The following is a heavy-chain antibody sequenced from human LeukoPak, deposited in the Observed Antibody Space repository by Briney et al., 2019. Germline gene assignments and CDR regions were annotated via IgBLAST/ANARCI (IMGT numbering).Heavy chain of an antibody. CDR3: ARPRDYGDYGGGY. D-gene: IGHD4-17*01. J-gene: IGHJ4*02. V-gene: IGHV3-21*01. CDR2: ISSSSSYI. CDR1: GFTFSSSA. Sequence: GGSLRLSCAASGFTFSSSAMTWVRQAPGKGLEWVSSISSSSSYIYYADSVKGRFTISRDNAKNSLYLQMNSLRAEDTAVYYCARPRDYGDYGGGYWGQGTLVTVSS.